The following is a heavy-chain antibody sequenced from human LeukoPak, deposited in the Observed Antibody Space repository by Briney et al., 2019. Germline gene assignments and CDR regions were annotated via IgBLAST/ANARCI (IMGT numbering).Heavy chain of an antibody. J-gene: IGHJ6*03. Sequence: SEALSLTCTVSGGSISSDNYYWGWIRQPPGKGLEWIGYIYYSGSTNYNPSLKSRVTISVDTSKNQFSLKLSSVTAADTAVYYCARTYSSSSLYYYYYMDVWGKGTTVTVSS. CDR2: IYYSGST. CDR1: GGSISSDNYY. CDR3: ARTYSSSSLYYYYYMDV. V-gene: IGHV4-61*01. D-gene: IGHD6-6*01.